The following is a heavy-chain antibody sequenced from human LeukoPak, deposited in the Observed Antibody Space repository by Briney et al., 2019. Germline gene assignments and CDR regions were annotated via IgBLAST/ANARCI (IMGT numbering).Heavy chain of an antibody. CDR1: GGSFSGYY. Sequence: SETLSLTCAVYGGSFSGYYWSWIRRPPGKGLEWIGSIYHSGSTYYNPSLKSRVTISVDTSKNQFSLKLSSVIAADTAVYYCARVVQSTDSSGFYLPEYFQHWGQGTLVTVSS. D-gene: IGHD3-22*01. J-gene: IGHJ1*01. CDR3: ARVVQSTDSSGFYLPEYFQH. CDR2: IYHSGST. V-gene: IGHV4-34*01.